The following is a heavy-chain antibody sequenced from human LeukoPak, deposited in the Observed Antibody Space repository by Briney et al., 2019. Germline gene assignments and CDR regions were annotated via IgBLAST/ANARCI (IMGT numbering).Heavy chain of an antibody. CDR2: IIPILGIA. Sequence: ASVKVSCKASGGTFSSYAISWVRQAPGQGLEWMGRIIPILGIANYAQKFQGRVTITADKSTNTAYMELSSLRSEDTAVYYCASDYYDSSGYYYWGQGTLVTVSS. CDR3: ASDYYDSSGYYY. J-gene: IGHJ4*02. D-gene: IGHD3-22*01. V-gene: IGHV1-69*04. CDR1: GGTFSSYA.